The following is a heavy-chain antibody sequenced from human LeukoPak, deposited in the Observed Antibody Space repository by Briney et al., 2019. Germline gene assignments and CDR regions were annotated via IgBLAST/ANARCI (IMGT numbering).Heavy chain of an antibody. J-gene: IGHJ2*01. CDR1: GFTVSSNY. V-gene: IGHV3-53*05. CDR3: AKSFRQQWLVPDL. D-gene: IGHD6-19*01. CDR2: IYSGGST. Sequence: GGSLRLSCAASGFTVSSNYMSWVRQAPGKGLEWVPVIYSGGSTYYADSVKGRFTISRDNSKNTLYLQMNSLRAEDTAVYYCAKSFRQQWLVPDLWGRGTLVTVSS.